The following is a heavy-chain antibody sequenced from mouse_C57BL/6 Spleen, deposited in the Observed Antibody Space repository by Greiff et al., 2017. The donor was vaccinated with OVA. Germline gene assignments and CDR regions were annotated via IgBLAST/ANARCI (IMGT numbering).Heavy chain of an antibody. D-gene: IGHD2-10*02. V-gene: IGHV5-6*01. J-gene: IGHJ2*01. CDR3: SIQDLVY. CDR2: ISSGGSYT. CDR1: GFTFSSYG. Sequence: EVQVVESGGDLVKPGGSLKLSCAASGFTFSSYGMSWVRQTPDTRLEWVATISSGGSYTYYPDCVKGRFTIARDNAKNTLYRQMSSLKSEDTAMYYCSIQDLVYWGRGTTHTVSS.